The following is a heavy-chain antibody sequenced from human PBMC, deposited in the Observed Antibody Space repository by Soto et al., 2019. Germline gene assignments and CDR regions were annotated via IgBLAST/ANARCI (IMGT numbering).Heavy chain of an antibody. Sequence: SETLSLTCTVSGGTISSGGYYWNWIRQHPGKGLEWIGYIYYIGSTYYNPSLKSRVTISLDTSKNQFSLKLSSVTAADTAVYYCARSVFPWGQGTLVTVSS. CDR2: IYYIGST. J-gene: IGHJ5*02. CDR1: GGTISSGGYY. V-gene: IGHV4-31*03. CDR3: ARSVFP.